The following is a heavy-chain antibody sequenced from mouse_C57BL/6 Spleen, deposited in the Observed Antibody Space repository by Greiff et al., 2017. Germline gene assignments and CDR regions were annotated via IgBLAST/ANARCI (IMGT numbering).Heavy chain of an antibody. CDR2: IHPNSGST. Sequence: QVQLQQPGAELVKPGASVKLSCKASGYTFTSYWMHWVKQRPGQGLEWIGMIHPNSGSTNYNEKFKSKATLTVDKSSSTAYMQLSSLTSADSAVYYCARSNRDAMDYWGQGTSVTVSS. V-gene: IGHV1-64*01. CDR1: GYTFTSYW. J-gene: IGHJ4*01. CDR3: ARSNRDAMDY.